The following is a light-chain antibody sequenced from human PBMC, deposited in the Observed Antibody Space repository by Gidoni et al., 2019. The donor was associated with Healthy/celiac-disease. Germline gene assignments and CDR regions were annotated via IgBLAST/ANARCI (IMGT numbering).Light chain of an antibody. Sequence: VLTQSPATLSLSPVEIATLSCRASQSVINYLPWYQKKPSKAHMLLNYDSTKKATGIPARFSGSGSGTDFTLTISSLEPEDFAVYYCQQRSNWPQTFGGGTKVEIK. J-gene: IGKJ4*01. CDR3: QQRSNWPQT. V-gene: IGKV3-11*01. CDR2: DST. CDR1: QSVINY.